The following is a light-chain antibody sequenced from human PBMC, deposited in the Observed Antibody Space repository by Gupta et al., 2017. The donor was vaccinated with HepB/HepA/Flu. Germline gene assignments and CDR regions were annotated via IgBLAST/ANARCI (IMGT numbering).Light chain of an antibody. CDR2: EVT. Sequence: QSALPQPASVSGSRGQSITMSCTGTSSDIGTYNLVSWYQQLPGKAPTLILYEVTKRPSGVSDRFSGSKSGNTASLTISGRQAQDEAQYYCCSYAGNSGLTFGGGTRLTVL. CDR1: SSDIGTYNL. J-gene: IGLJ2*01. V-gene: IGLV2-23*02. CDR3: CSYAGNSGLT.